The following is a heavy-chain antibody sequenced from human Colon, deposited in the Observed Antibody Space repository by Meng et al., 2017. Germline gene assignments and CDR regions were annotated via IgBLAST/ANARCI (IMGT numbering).Heavy chain of an antibody. Sequence: QVQCVQSGSGVKKPGASVKVSCKTSGFTFTSYAIQWVRQAPGQSLEWMGWISVGNGNTKYSQKFQDRLTITRDTSASTAYMELSGLKSEDTAVYYCARDLYTSGRFDYWGQGTLVTVSS. CDR1: GFTFTSYA. J-gene: IGHJ4*02. V-gene: IGHV1-3*01. D-gene: IGHD3-10*01. CDR2: ISVGNGNT. CDR3: ARDLYTSGRFDY.